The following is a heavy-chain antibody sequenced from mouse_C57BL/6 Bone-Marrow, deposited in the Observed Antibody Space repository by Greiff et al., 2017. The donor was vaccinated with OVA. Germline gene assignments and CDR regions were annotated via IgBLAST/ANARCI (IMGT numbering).Heavy chain of an antibody. J-gene: IGHJ1*03. V-gene: IGHV5-17*01. CDR1: GFTFSDYG. CDR3: AEGYGSSYEGV. CDR2: ISSGSSTI. D-gene: IGHD1-1*01. Sequence: EVKLVESGGGLVKPGGSLKLSCAASGFTFSDYGMHWVRQAPEKGLEWVAYISSGSSTIYYADTVKGRITISRDNAKNTLFLQMTSLRSEDTAMYYCAEGYGSSYEGVWGTGTTVTVSS.